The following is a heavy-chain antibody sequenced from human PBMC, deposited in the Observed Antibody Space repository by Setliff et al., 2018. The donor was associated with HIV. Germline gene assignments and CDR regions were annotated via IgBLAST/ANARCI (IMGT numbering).Heavy chain of an antibody. D-gene: IGHD6-25*01. V-gene: IGHV3-7*01. CDR2: IKQDGSEK. CDR1: GSTFSSYW. J-gene: IGHJ4*02. Sequence: LRLSCAASGSTFSSYWMSWVRQAPGKGLEWVANIKQDGSEKYYVDSVKGRFTISRDNAKNSLYLQLNSLRVEDTAVYFCARDGIAAADFDYWGQGTLVTVS. CDR3: ARDGIAAADFDY.